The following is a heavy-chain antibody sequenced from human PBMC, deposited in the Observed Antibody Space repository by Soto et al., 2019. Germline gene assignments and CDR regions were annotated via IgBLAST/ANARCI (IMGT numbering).Heavy chain of an antibody. Sequence: ASVKVSCKASGYTFTSYYMHWVRQAPGQRLEWMGWINTGNGNTKYSQKFQGRVTITRDTSASTAHMELSSLRSEDTAVYYCARLTTVTTSSPFDYWGQGTLVTVSS. J-gene: IGHJ4*02. CDR1: GYTFTSYY. CDR2: INTGNGNT. D-gene: IGHD4-17*01. V-gene: IGHV1-3*04. CDR3: ARLTTVTTSSPFDY.